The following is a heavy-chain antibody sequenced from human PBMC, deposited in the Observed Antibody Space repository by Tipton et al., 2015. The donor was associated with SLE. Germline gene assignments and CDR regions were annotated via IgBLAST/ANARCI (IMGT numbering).Heavy chain of an antibody. CDR1: GGSISSSSYY. Sequence: TLSLTCSVSGGSISSSSYYWGWIRQSPGKGLEWIGNVFYSGNTYYNPSLKRRVTISVDTSNNQFSLKLNSMTAADTAVYYCARRADDYSNWFDPWGQGTQVSVSS. J-gene: IGHJ5*02. V-gene: IGHV4-39*07. CDR2: VFYSGNT. CDR3: ARRADDYSNWFDP. D-gene: IGHD4-11*01.